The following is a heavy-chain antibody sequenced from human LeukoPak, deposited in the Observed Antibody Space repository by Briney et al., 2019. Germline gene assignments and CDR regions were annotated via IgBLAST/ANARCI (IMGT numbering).Heavy chain of an antibody. CDR1: GFTLSNAW. D-gene: IGHD3-3*01. Sequence: GGSLRLSCAASGFTLSNAWMNWVRQAPGKGLEWVSDISSSDSTIYYTDSVKGRFTISRDNAKSSLYLQMNSLRAEDTAVYYCARRFGVVDYYYYMDVWGKGTTVTASS. CDR2: ISSSDSTI. CDR3: ARRFGVVDYYYYMDV. J-gene: IGHJ6*03. V-gene: IGHV3-48*04.